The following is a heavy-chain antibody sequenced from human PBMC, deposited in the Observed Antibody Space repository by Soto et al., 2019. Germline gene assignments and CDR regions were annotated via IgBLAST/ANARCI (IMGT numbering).Heavy chain of an antibody. J-gene: IGHJ4*02. D-gene: IGHD1-26*01. Sequence: EVQLVESGGGLVQPGGSLRLSCAASGFSFNTSEMNWVRQAPGKGLEWVSYISSSGSTNYYADSVKVQFTVSRDNGKNSLYLQMDSLRAEDTAVYYCAYGGSCDYWGQGTQVTVSS. CDR2: ISSSGSTN. V-gene: IGHV3-48*03. CDR1: GFSFNTSE. CDR3: AYGGSCDY.